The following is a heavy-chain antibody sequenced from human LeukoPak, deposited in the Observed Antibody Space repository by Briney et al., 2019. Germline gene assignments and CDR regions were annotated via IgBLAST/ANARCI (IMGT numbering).Heavy chain of an antibody. CDR3: TRGAGYYNNDSLDY. V-gene: IGHV3-74*01. CDR1: GFTFSSHW. D-gene: IGHD3-10*01. Sequence: PGGSLRLSCAVSGFTFSSHWMHWVRQPPGKELVWVSRIDSGGSYISYADSVKGRFTISRDNAKSTLYLQMSSLRVEDTAVYYCTRGAGYYNNDSLDYWGQGTLVTVSS. CDR2: IDSGGSYI. J-gene: IGHJ4*02.